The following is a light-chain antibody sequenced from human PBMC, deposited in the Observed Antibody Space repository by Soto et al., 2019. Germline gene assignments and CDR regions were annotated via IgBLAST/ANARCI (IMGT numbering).Light chain of an antibody. CDR2: DVS. CDR3: CSYAGSYTFEVV. CDR1: SSDVGGYNY. J-gene: IGLJ2*01. Sequence: QSVLTQPRSVSGSPGQSVTISCTGTSSDVGGYNYVSWYQQHPGKAPKLMIYDVSKRPSGVPDRFSGSKSGNTASLTISVLQAEDEADYYCCSYAGSYTFEVVFGGGTKLTVL. V-gene: IGLV2-11*01.